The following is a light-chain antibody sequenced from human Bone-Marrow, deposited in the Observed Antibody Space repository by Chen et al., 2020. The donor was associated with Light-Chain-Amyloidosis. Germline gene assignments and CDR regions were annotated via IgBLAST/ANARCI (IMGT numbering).Light chain of an antibody. V-gene: IGLV2-14*01. CDR2: EVT. J-gene: IGLJ1*01. Sequence: QSDLTQPASVSGSPRQSITISCTGTSSDVGGDNHVSWYQQHPDKAPKLMIYEVTNRPSWVPDRFSGSKSDNTASLTISGLQTEDEADYFCSSYTITNTLVFGSGTRVTVL. CDR3: SSYTITNTLV. CDR1: SSDVGGDNH.